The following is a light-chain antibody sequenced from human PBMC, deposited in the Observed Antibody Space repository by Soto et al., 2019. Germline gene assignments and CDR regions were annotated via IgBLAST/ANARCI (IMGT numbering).Light chain of an antibody. CDR3: QQSYSTLA. J-gene: IGKJ3*01. V-gene: IGKV1-39*01. CDR1: KSISSY. Sequence: DIQMTQSPSSLSPSVGDRVTITCRASKSISSYLNWYQQKPGKAPNFLIYAASNLQSGVPSRFSGSGSGTEFTLTISSLQPEDFATYYCQQSYSTLAFGPGTKVDIK. CDR2: AAS.